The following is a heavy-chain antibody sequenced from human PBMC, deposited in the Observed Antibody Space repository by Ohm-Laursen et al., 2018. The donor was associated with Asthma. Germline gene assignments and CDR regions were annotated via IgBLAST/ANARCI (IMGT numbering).Heavy chain of an antibody. CDR1: GFTFSSYG. D-gene: IGHD6-19*01. V-gene: IGHV3-30*18. Sequence: SLRLSCAASGFTFSSYGMHWVRQAPGKGLEWAAVISYDGSNKYYADSVKGRFTISRDNSKNTLYLQMNSLRAEDTAVYYCAKEKQWLATRVGYYYYDMDVWGQGTTVTVSS. J-gene: IGHJ6*02. CDR3: AKEKQWLATRVGYYYYDMDV. CDR2: ISYDGSNK.